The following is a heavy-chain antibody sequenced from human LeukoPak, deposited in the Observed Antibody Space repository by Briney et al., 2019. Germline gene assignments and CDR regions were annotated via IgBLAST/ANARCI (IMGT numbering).Heavy chain of an antibody. CDR2: IFTTGST. CDR1: GASVSEYY. Sequence: SETLSLTCTVSGASVSEYYWSWVRQPAGKGLEWIGRIFTTGSTDYNPSLKSRVTMSRDRSKNQLLLTLTSVTAADTAVYYCARASDSIFSYYYHMDLWGKGITVTVSS. V-gene: IGHV4-4*07. J-gene: IGHJ6*03. D-gene: IGHD3-3*02. CDR3: ARASDSIFSYYYHMDL.